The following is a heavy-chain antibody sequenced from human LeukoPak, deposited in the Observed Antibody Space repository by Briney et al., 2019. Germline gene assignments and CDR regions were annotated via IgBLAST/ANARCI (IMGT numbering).Heavy chain of an antibody. D-gene: IGHD3-3*01. CDR3: ARVTIFGVVNGLDY. V-gene: IGHV1-18*01. Sequence: GASVKVSCKASGYTFTSYGISWVRQAPGQGLEWMGWISAYNGNTNYAQKLQGRVTMTTDTSTGTAYMELRSLRSDDTAVYYCARVTIFGVVNGLDYWGQGTLVTVSS. J-gene: IGHJ4*02. CDR1: GYTFTSYG. CDR2: ISAYNGNT.